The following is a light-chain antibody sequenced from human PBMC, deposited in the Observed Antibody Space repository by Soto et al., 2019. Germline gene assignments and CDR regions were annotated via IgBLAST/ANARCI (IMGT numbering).Light chain of an antibody. CDR1: SSDVGGYNF. Sequence: QSALTQPASVSGSPGQSITISCTGTSSDVGGYNFVSWHQQHPAKAPKLIIYEVSNRPSGVSDRFSGSKSGDTASLTISGLQAEDEADYYCSSYTSSSTRVFGTGTKLTVL. CDR2: EVS. CDR3: SSYTSSSTRV. J-gene: IGLJ1*01. V-gene: IGLV2-14*01.